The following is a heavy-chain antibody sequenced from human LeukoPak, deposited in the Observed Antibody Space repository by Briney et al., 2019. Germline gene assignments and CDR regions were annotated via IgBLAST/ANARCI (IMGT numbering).Heavy chain of an antibody. CDR2: IIPILGIA. V-gene: IGHV1-69*04. CDR1: GGTFSSYT. D-gene: IGHD2-2*01. J-gene: IGHJ5*02. CDR3: ARDDPITCSSTSCYENWFDP. Sequence: GASVKVSCKASGGTFSSYTISWVRQAPGHGLEWMGRIIPILGIANYAQKFQGRVTITADKSTSTAYMELSSLRSEDTAVYYCARDDPITCSSTSCYENWFDPWGQGTLVTVSS.